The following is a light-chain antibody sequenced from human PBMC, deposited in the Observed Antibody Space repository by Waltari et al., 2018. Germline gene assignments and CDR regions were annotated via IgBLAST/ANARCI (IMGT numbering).Light chain of an antibody. V-gene: IGLV2-8*01. CDR2: GVT. J-gene: IGLJ2*01. Sequence: QSALTQPPSASGSPGQSVTISCAGTNSDLGTYNYVSWYQHHPGKAPKLLIYGVTERLPGVPDRFSGSKSGTTASLTVSGLQADDEADYYCTSYGGVNVLGVLFGGGTKLTVL. CDR3: TSYGGVNVLGVL. CDR1: NSDLGTYNY.